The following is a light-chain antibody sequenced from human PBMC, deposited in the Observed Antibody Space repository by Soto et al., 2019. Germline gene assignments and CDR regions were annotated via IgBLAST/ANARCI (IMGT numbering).Light chain of an antibody. Sequence: DIQMTQSPSTLSASVGDRVTITCRASQSISTWLAWYQQKPGTAPKLLIHKASTLESGVPSRFSGSRSGTEFTLTVSSLQPDDFATYYCQQYNDSFPYTFGHGTKLAIK. J-gene: IGKJ2*01. V-gene: IGKV1-5*03. CDR1: QSISTW. CDR3: QQYNDSFPYT. CDR2: KAS.